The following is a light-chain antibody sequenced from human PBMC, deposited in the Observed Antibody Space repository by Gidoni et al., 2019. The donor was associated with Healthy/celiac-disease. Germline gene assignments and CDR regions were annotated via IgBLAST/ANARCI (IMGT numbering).Light chain of an antibody. CDR2: GAS. J-gene: IGKJ1*01. CDR3: QQYGSSPRT. CDR1: QSVSSSY. V-gene: IGKV3-20*01. Sequence: EIVLTQSPGTLSLSPGERATLSCRASQSVSSSYLAWYQQKPGQAHRLLISGASSRATGIPDRFMGSGSGTDFTLTISRLEPEDFAVYYCQQYGSSPRTFGQGTKVEIK.